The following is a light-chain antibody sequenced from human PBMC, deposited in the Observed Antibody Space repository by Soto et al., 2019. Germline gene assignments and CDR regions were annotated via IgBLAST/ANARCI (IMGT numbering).Light chain of an antibody. J-gene: IGKJ1*01. CDR2: EVS. V-gene: IGKV3-11*01. CDR3: QQYVTSPWA. CDR1: QTVSSS. Sequence: EIVLTQSPATLSLSPGERATLSCRASQTVSSSLAWYQQKPGQAPRLLIYEVSNRATGIPARFSGSGSGADFTLTISSLEPGDFALYYCQQYVTSPWAFGQGTKVAIE.